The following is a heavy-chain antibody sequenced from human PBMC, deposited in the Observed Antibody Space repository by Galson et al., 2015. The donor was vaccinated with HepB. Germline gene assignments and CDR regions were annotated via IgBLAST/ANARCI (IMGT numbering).Heavy chain of an antibody. D-gene: IGHD1-26*01. J-gene: IGHJ5*02. CDR3: VRGELIEGFGP. CDR1: GGSVSSSSYY. Sequence: ETLSLTCTVSGGSVSSSSYYWSWIRQPPGKGLEWIGEVYHSGSTNYNPSLKSRVTMSVDTSKNQFSLNLSSMTAADTAVYYCVRGELIEGFGPWGPGTLVTVSS. CDR2: VYHSGST. V-gene: IGHV4-61*01.